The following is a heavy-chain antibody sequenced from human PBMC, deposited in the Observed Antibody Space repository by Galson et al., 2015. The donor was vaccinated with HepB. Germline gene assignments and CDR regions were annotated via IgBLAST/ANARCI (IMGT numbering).Heavy chain of an antibody. Sequence: SLRLSCAVSGFTFKDYAMSWVRQAPGKGLEWVSAISGSGGSTYYADSVKGRFTISRDNSKNTLDLQMNSLRAEDTAVYYCTKEIGYCSGGTCYRRENYFDFWGQGTLVTVSS. CDR3: TKEIGYCSGGTCYRRENYFDF. CDR1: GFTFKDYA. V-gene: IGHV3-23*01. D-gene: IGHD2-15*01. J-gene: IGHJ4*02. CDR2: ISGSGGST.